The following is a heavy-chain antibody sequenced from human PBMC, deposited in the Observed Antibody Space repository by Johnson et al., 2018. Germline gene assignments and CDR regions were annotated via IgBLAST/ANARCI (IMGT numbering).Heavy chain of an antibody. V-gene: IGHV3-30-3*01. CDR3: ARDRAVAGAIYWYFDL. J-gene: IGHJ2*01. CDR1: GFTFSTHT. Sequence: QVQLVQSGGGVVQPGRPLRLSCAASGFTFSTHTLHWVRQAPGKGLEWVAVMSYAGTNTFHADSVKGRFTISRDNSRNTLYLQMNSLRADDTAVYYCARDRAVAGAIYWYFDLWGRGTLITVSS. D-gene: IGHD6-19*01. CDR2: MSYAGTNT.